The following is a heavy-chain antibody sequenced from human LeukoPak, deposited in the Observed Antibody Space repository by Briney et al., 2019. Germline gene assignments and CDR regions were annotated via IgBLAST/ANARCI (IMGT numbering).Heavy chain of an antibody. D-gene: IGHD6-13*01. CDR2: ISSSSSYI. CDR1: GFTFSSYS. CDR3: ARDPDSGSTPGGYFDL. Sequence: GGSLRLSCAASGFTFSSYSMNWVRQAPGKGLEWVSSISSSSSYIYYADSVKGRFTISRDNAKNSLYLQMNSLRAEDTAVYYCARDPDSGSTPGGYFDLWGRGTLVTVSS. J-gene: IGHJ2*01. V-gene: IGHV3-21*01.